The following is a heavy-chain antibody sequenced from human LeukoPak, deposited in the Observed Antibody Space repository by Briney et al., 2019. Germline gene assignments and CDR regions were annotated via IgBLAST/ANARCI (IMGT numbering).Heavy chain of an antibody. CDR1: GFTFSSYA. J-gene: IGHJ4*02. Sequence: PGRSLRLSCAASGFTFSSYAMHWVRQAPGKGLEWVAVISYDGSNKYYADSVKGRFTISRDNSKNTLYLQMNSLRAEDTAVYYCAREEGYYYGSGSYPYWGQGTLVTVSS. V-gene: IGHV3-30*04. CDR3: AREEGYYYGSGSYPY. D-gene: IGHD3-10*01. CDR2: ISYDGSNK.